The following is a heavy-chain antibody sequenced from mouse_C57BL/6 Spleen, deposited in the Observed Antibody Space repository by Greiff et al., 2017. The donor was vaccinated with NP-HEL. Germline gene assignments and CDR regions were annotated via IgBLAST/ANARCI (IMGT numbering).Heavy chain of an antibody. D-gene: IGHD2-3*01. J-gene: IGHJ3*01. V-gene: IGHV5-9-1*02. CDR1: GFTFSSYA. CDR3: TRAGRDGYFFAY. CDR2: ISSGGDYI. Sequence: EVKLVESGEGLVKPGGSLKLSCAASGFTFSSYAMSWVRQTPEKRLEWVAYISSGGDYIYYADTVKGRFTISRDNARNTLYLQMSSLKSEDTAMYYCTRAGRDGYFFAYWGQGTLVTVSA.